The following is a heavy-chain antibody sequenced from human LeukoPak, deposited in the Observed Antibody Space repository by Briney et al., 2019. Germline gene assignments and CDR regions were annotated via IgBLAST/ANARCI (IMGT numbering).Heavy chain of an antibody. J-gene: IGHJ4*02. CDR3: ARDGAFRIYDY. D-gene: IGHD3-3*02. V-gene: IGHV3-7*01. CDR2: IKQDGNEK. Sequence: PGGSLRLSCAASGFTFSSYWMTWVRQAPGKGLEWVASIKQDGNEKYYVDPVEGRFTISRDNARNSLYLQMSSLRADDTAVYYCARDGAFRIYDYWGQGTLVTVSS. CDR1: GFTFSSYW.